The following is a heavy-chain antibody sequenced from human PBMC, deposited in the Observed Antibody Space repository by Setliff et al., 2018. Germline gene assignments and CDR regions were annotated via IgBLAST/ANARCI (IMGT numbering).Heavy chain of an antibody. Sequence: PSETLSLTCTVSGGSISTHYWSWIRQPPGKGLEWVGYMYYSEITKYNPSPESRVTISVDTSKNQFSLNLTSVTAADTAVYYCARGLAVNRFDPWGQGTLVTVSS. CDR1: GGSISTHY. V-gene: IGHV4-59*11. CDR2: MYYSEIT. D-gene: IGHD3-16*01. J-gene: IGHJ5*02. CDR3: ARGLAVNRFDP.